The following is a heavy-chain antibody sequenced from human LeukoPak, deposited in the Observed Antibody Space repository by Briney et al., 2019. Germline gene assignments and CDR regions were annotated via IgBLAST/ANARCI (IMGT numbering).Heavy chain of an antibody. CDR2: IYSGGST. CDR3: ARAPPGIAVAGTGYYYYMDV. D-gene: IGHD6-19*01. V-gene: IGHV3-53*01. J-gene: IGHJ6*03. Sequence: GGSLRLSCAASGFTFSNYAMSWVRQAPGKGLEWVSVIYSGGSTYYADSVKGRFTISRDNSKNTLYLQMNSLRAEDTAVYYCARAPPGIAVAGTGYYYYMDVWGKGTTVTISS. CDR1: GFTFSNYA.